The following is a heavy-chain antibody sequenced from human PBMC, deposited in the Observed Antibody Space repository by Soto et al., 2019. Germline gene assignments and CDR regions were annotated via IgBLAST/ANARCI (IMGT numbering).Heavy chain of an antibody. Sequence: GESVKISFQGFGYSFTSNWVTWVRQMPGRGLEWVARIDPSDSSTNYSPSFRGHVTISADRSISTAYLQWSSLQASDTAIYYCARGVKMATPHRYYFDYWGQGALVTVSS. CDR2: IDPSDSST. CDR1: GYSFTSNW. V-gene: IGHV5-10-1*01. D-gene: IGHD5-12*01. CDR3: ARGVKMATPHRYYFDY. J-gene: IGHJ4*02.